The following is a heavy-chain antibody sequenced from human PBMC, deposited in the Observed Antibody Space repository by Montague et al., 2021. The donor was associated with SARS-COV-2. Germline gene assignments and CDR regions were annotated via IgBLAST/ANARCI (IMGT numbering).Heavy chain of an antibody. J-gene: IGHJ6*02. CDR1: GFNFSSYA. CDR3: ARDGHYYDSSGYYYAPYYYYGRDV. D-gene: IGHD3-22*01. CDR2: IRDDGGNK. V-gene: IGHV3-33*01. Sequence: SLRLSCAASGFNFSSYAMLWVRQAPGKGLEWVAVIRDDGGNKYYADSVKGRFTISRDNSKNTLYLQMNSLRAEDTAVYYCARDGHYYDSSGYYYAPYYYYGRDVWGQGTTVTVSS.